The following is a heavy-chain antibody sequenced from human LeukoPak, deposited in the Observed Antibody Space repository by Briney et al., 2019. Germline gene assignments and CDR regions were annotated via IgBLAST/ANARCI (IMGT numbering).Heavy chain of an antibody. CDR1: GGSISSGGYY. V-gene: IGHV4-39*07. CDR3: ARGGRDDYFGGSYRTIGYFDY. D-gene: IGHD3-16*02. CDR2: INHSGST. J-gene: IGHJ4*02. Sequence: PSETLSLTCTVSGGSISSGGYYWSWIRQPPGKGLEWIGEINHSGSTNYNPSLKSRVTISVDTSKNQFSLKLSSVTAADTAVYYCARGGRDDYFGGSYRTIGYFDYWGQGTLVTVSS.